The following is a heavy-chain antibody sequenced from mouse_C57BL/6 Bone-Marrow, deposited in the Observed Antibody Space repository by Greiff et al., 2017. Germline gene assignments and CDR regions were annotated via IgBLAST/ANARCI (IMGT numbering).Heavy chain of an antibody. Sequence: QVQLQQPGAELVKPGASVKLSCKASGYTFTSYWMQWVKQRPGQGLEWIGEIDPSDSYTNYNQKFKGKATLTVDTSSSTAYMQLSSLTSEDSAVYYCERVEVYYETYWGQGALVTVSA. J-gene: IGHJ3*01. D-gene: IGHD2-4*01. CDR2: IDPSDSYT. CDR3: ERVEVYYETY. CDR1: GYTFTSYW. V-gene: IGHV1-50*01.